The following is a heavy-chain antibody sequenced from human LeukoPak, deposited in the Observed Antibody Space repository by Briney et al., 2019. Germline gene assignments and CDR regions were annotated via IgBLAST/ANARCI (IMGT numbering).Heavy chain of an antibody. CDR1: GFSFSSYT. CDR2: ISSSSTYI. D-gene: IGHD5-18*01. V-gene: IGHV3-21*01. Sequence: KPGGSLRLSCAASGFSFSSYTMNWVRQAPGKGLEWVSIISSSSTYIYYADSVKGRFTISRDNAKNALYLQMNSLRVEDTAVYYCARVRAMADLHWNFDLWGRGTLVTVSS. J-gene: IGHJ2*01. CDR3: ARVRAMADLHWNFDL.